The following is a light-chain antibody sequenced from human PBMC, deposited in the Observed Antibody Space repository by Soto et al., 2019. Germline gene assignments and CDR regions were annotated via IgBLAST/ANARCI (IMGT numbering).Light chain of an antibody. J-gene: IGLJ2*01. CDR2: DVV. CDR1: SNDVGGHNL. Sequence: QSALTQPASVSGSPGQSITISCTGTSNDVGGHNLVSWYQQHPGKAPKLMIYDVVNRPSGVSNRFSGSKSGNTASLTISGLQAEDEADYHCSAYTSSSTVVFGGGTKLTVL. CDR3: SAYTSSSTVV. V-gene: IGLV2-14*02.